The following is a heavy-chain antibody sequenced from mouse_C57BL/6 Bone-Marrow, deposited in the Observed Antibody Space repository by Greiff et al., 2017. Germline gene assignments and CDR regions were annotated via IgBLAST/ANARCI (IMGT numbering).Heavy chain of an antibody. Sequence: EVKLMESGAELVRPGASVKLSCTASGFNIKDDYMHWVKQRPEQGLEWIGWIDPENGDTEYASKFQGKATITADTSSNTAYLQLSSLTSEDTAVYYCTTSYYYGSSYDWYFDVWGTGTTVTVSS. D-gene: IGHD1-1*01. J-gene: IGHJ1*03. V-gene: IGHV14-4*01. CDR1: GFNIKDDY. CDR2: IDPENGDT. CDR3: TTSYYYGSSYDWYFDV.